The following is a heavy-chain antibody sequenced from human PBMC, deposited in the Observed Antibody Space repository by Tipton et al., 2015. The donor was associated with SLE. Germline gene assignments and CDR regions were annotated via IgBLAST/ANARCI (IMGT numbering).Heavy chain of an antibody. V-gene: IGHV4-4*08. J-gene: IGHJ6*03. D-gene: IGHD6-19*01. CDR2: VFSSGST. CDR3: ARLPTVAGLYYYYYYMDV. Sequence: TLSLTCNVSGGSINSYYWSWIRQPPGKGLEWIGYVFSSGSTKYNPSLQSRVTISMDMSKNQFSLDLNSVTAADTAVYYCARLPTVAGLYYYYYYMDVWGKGTTVTVAS. CDR1: GGSINSYY.